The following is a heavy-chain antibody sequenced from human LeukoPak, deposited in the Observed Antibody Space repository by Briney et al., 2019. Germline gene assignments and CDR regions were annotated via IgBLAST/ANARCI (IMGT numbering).Heavy chain of an antibody. J-gene: IGHJ3*02. Sequence: SVKVSCKASGGTFSSYAISWVRQAPGQGLEWMGGIIPIFGTANYARKFQGRVTITTDESTSTAYMELSSLRSEDTAVYYCARMVAPPNDAFDIWGQGTMVTVSS. V-gene: IGHV1-69*05. CDR2: IIPIFGTA. CDR3: ARMVAPPNDAFDI. D-gene: IGHD2-8*01. CDR1: GGTFSSYA.